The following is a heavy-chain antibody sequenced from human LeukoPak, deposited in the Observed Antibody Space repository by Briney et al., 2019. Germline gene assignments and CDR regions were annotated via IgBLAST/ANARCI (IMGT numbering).Heavy chain of an antibody. D-gene: IGHD5-24*01. CDR3: ARGGDGYNYFPYYFDY. Sequence: GESLKISCKGSGYSFTSYWIGWVRQIPGKGLEWMGIIYPGDSDTRYSPSFQGQVTISADKSISTAYLQWSSLKASDTAMYYCARGGDGYNYFPYYFDYWGQGTLVTVSS. V-gene: IGHV5-51*01. CDR2: IYPGDSDT. CDR1: GYSFTSYW. J-gene: IGHJ4*02.